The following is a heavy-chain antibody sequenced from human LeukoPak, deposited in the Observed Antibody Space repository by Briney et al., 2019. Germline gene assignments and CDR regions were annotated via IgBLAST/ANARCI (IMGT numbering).Heavy chain of an antibody. J-gene: IGHJ4*02. CDR2: ISADNGKT. D-gene: IGHD3-22*01. CDR3: ARDYYDSSGYYYYDY. V-gene: IGHV1-18*01. Sequence: ASVKVSCKTSGYTFTSYGISWVRQAPGQGLEWMGWISADNGKTNYAQKLQGRVTMTTDTSTTTAYMELRSLRSDDTAVYYCARDYYDSSGYYYYDYWGQGTLVTVSS. CDR1: GYTFTSYG.